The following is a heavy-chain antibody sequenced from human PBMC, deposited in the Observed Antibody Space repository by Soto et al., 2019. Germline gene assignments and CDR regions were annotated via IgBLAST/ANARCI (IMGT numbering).Heavy chain of an antibody. J-gene: IGHJ6*02. CDR3: ARDFVVTDAMGGYYYYYGMDV. CDR1: GFTVSSNY. CDR2: IYSGGST. Sequence: PWGSLRLSCAASGFTVSSNYMSWVRQAPGKGLEWVSVIYSGGSTYYADSVKGRFTISRDNSKNTLYLQMNSLRAEDTAVYYCARDFVVTDAMGGYYYYYGMDVWGQGTTVTVSS. V-gene: IGHV3-66*01. D-gene: IGHD2-2*01.